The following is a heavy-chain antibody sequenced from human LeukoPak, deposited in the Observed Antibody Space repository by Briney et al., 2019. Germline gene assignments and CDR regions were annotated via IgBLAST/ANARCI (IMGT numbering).Heavy chain of an antibody. Sequence: PGGSLRLSCAASGFTFSSYAMSWARQAPGKGLEWVSAISGSGGSTYYADSVKGRFTISRDNSKNTLYLQMNSLRAEDTAVYYCAKGLYYYYYYMDVWGKGTTVTVSS. CDR2: ISGSGGST. CDR1: GFTFSSYA. CDR3: AKGLYYYYYYMDV. J-gene: IGHJ6*03. V-gene: IGHV3-23*01.